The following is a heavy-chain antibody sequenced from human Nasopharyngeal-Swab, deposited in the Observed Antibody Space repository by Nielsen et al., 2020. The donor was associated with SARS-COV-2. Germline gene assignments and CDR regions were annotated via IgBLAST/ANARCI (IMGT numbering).Heavy chain of an antibody. Sequence: ASVKVSCKASGGTFSSYAISWVRQAPGQGLEWMGWISAYNGNTNYAQKLQGRVTMTTDTSTSTAYMELRSLRSDDTAVYYCARDNYGSGSYLGFDYWGQGTLVTVSS. CDR1: GGTFSSYA. CDR3: ARDNYGSGSYLGFDY. V-gene: IGHV1-18*01. CDR2: ISAYNGNT. D-gene: IGHD3-10*01. J-gene: IGHJ4*02.